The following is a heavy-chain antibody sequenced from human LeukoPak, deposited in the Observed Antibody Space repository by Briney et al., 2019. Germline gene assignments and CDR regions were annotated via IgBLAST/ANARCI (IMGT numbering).Heavy chain of an antibody. V-gene: IGHV3-48*01. J-gene: IGHJ4*02. CDR3: ASPFDY. Sequence: GGSLRLSCAASGFTFSTYSMAWVRQAPGKGLEWDSYISRGSSAIYYADSVKGRFTISRDNARNSLSLQMNNLRAEDTAVYYCASPFDYWGQGTLVTVSS. CDR2: ISRGSSAI. CDR1: GFTFSTYS.